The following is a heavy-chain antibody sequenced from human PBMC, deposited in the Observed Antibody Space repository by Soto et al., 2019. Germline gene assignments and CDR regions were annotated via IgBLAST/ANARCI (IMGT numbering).Heavy chain of an antibody. CDR1: GFTFSSYG. CDR2: IWYDGSNK. J-gene: IGHJ4*02. V-gene: IGHV3-33*01. Sequence: QMQLVESGGGVVQPGRSLRLSCAASGFTFSSYGMHWVRQAPGKGLEWVAVIWYDGSNKYYADSVKGRFTISRDNSKNTLYLQMNSLRAEDTAVYYCAREEGLKYYFDYWGQGTLVTVSS. CDR3: AREEGLKYYFDY. D-gene: IGHD6-6*01.